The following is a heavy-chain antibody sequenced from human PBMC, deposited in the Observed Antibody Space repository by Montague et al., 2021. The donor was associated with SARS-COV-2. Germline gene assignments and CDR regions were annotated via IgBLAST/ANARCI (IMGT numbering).Heavy chain of an antibody. J-gene: IGHJ4*02. D-gene: IGHD1-1*01. Sequence: SETRSLTCVVSGGAINSSNWWSWVRQPPGKGLEWIGEIHHWGSTNYNPPLKRRVTISVDTTRRQFSLKLKSATAADMAVYYSAWAQTTCFIANCVNYFDYWGQGALVTVSS. CDR2: IHHWGST. CDR3: AWAQTTCFIANCVNYFDY. V-gene: IGHV4-4*02. CDR1: GGAINSSNW.